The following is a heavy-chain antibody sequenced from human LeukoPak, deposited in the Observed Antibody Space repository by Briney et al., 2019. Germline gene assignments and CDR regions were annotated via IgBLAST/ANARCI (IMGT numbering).Heavy chain of an antibody. J-gene: IGHJ6*02. CDR3: ARSSVSRGMDV. CDR2: TYYRSKWYD. V-gene: IGHV6-1*01. D-gene: IGHD3-16*01. CDR1: GDSVSANGAS. Sequence: SQTLSLTCAISGDSVSANGASWNWIRQSPSRGLEWLGRTYYRSKWYDDYAVSIKGRATISADTSKNQFSLKLSSVTAADTAVYYCARSSVSRGMDVWGQGTAVTVSS.